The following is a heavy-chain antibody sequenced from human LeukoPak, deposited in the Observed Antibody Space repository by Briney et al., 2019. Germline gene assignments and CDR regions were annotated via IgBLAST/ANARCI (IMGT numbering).Heavy chain of an antibody. J-gene: IGHJ3*02. CDR1: GGSISGSSCY. CDR3: ARRPPALGAFDI. CDR2: IYYSDSGQM. Sequence: SSETLSLTCTVSGGSISGSSCYWGWIRQSPGRGLEWIGSIYYSDSGQMFYHPSLKSRVTMSADTSKNQFSLRVTSVTAADTAMYYCARRPPALGAFDIWGQGAMVSVSS. V-gene: IGHV4-39*01.